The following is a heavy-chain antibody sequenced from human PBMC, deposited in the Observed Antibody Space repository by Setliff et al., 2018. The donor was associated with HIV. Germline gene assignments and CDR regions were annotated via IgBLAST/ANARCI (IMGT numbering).Heavy chain of an antibody. J-gene: IGHJ5*02. CDR2: IYHVGGT. V-gene: IGHV4-30-2*01. D-gene: IGHD2-2*02. CDR3: ARYTSKVDWFDP. Sequence: SETLSLTCAVSGGSIGSGGYSWSWIRQPPGRGLEWVGYIYHVGGTYYNPSLRSRVTISVDRSKNLFSLKLTSVTAADTAVYYCARYTSKVDWFDPWGQGTLVTVSS. CDR1: GGSIGSGGYS.